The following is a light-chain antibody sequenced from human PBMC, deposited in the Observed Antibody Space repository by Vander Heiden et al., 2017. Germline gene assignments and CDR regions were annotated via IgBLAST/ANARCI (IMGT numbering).Light chain of an antibody. CDR3: QQSYSDLWT. CDR2: ASS. CDR1: QTISTY. Sequence: DIQMTQSPSSLSAAAGDRVTITCRASQTISTYLNWYQQRPGKAPRLLIYASSNLQTGVPSRFSGSRSGTEFTLTISSLQPEDFATYYCQQSYSDLWTFGQGTKVEI. V-gene: IGKV1-39*01. J-gene: IGKJ1*01.